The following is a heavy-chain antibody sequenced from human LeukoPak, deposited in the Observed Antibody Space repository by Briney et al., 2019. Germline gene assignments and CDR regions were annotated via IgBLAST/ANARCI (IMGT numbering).Heavy chain of an antibody. CDR1: GFTFSNYA. J-gene: IGHJ6*03. CDR2: ISRSGGST. CDR3: ARERDYGDYGRYYYYMDV. V-gene: IGHV3-23*01. Sequence: GGSLRLSCAASGFTFSNYAMNWVRQAPGKGLEWVSSISRSGGSTFYADSVKGRFTISRDNSKNTLYLQMNSLRAEDTALYHCARERDYGDYGRYYYYMDVWGKGTTVTISS. D-gene: IGHD4-17*01.